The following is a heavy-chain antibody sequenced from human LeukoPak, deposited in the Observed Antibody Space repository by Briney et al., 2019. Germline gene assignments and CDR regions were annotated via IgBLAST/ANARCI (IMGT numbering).Heavy chain of an antibody. Sequence: GGSLRLSCAASGFTFSSYGMHWVRQAPGKGLEWVAVIWYDGSNKYYADSVKGRFTISRDNSKNTLYLQMNSLRAEDTAVYYCARVGVGDNLRWTFDSWGQGTLVTVSS. CDR2: IWYDGSNK. J-gene: IGHJ4*02. CDR1: GFTFSSYG. V-gene: IGHV3-33*01. D-gene: IGHD1-26*01. CDR3: ARVGVGDNLRWTFDS.